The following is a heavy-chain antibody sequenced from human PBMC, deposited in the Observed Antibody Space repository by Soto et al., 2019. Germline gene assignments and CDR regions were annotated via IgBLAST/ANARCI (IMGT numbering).Heavy chain of an antibody. CDR3: ARQASGYYYGWFDP. V-gene: IGHV4-34*12. J-gene: IGHJ5*02. D-gene: IGHD3-22*01. CDR2: IFYSGGT. CDR1: GGSFSGYY. Sequence: SETLSLTCAVYGGSFSGYYWAWIRQSPGKGLEWIGTIFYSGGTFYTPSLKSRVTMSVDTSNNQFSLKLSSVTAADTAVYYCARQASGYYYGWFDPWGQGTLVTVSS.